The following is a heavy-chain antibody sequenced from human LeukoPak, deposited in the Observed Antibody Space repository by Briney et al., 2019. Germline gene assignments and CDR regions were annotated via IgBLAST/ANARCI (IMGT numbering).Heavy chain of an antibody. J-gene: IGHJ3*02. D-gene: IGHD3-16*01. CDR1: GFIFRNDW. Sequence: GGSLRLSCAASGFIFRNDWMTWVRQAPGKGLDLGANIQQDGNEKWYVDSVKGRFTISRDNARSSLYLQMNSLRAEDTAVYYCAGSWGYRALDIWGQGTVVTVSS. CDR3: AGSWGYRALDI. V-gene: IGHV3-7*01. CDR2: IQQDGNEK.